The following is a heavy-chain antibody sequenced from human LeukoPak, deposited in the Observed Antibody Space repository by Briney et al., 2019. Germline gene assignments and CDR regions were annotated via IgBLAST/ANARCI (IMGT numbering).Heavy chain of an antibody. V-gene: IGHV1-2*02. CDR1: GYTFTGYY. Sequence: GASVKVSCKASGYTFTGYYMRWVRQAPGQGLEWMGWINPNSGGTNYAQKFQGRVTMTRDTSISTAYMELSRLRSDDTAVYYCARPYYYDSSGYYYSNYYFDYWGQGTLVTVSS. J-gene: IGHJ4*02. D-gene: IGHD3-22*01. CDR3: ARPYYYDSSGYYYSNYYFDY. CDR2: INPNSGGT.